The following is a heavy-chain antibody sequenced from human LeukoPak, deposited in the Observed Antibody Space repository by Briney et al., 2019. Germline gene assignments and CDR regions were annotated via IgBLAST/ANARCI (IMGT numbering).Heavy chain of an antibody. J-gene: IGHJ4*02. CDR2: MQHSGNT. CDR3: ARDGSH. V-gene: IGHV4-39*02. CDR1: GDSINSGSYH. D-gene: IGHD2-2*03. Sequence: SETLSLTCTVSGDSINSGSYHWGWIRQPPGKGLEWIGSMQHSGNTYYNPSLKSRLTISVDTSKNQFSLKLNSVPAADTAVYYCARDGSHWGQGTLVTVSS.